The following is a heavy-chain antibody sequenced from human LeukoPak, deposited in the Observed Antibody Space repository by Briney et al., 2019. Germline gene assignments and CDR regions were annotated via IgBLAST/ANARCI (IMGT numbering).Heavy chain of an antibody. V-gene: IGHV3-7*01. CDR1: GFTFSSYW. J-gene: IGHJ4*02. CDR3: ARDFGYYYGSAPHGDY. D-gene: IGHD3-10*01. Sequence: TGGSLRLSCAASGFTFSSYWMSWVRQAPGKGLEWVANIKQDGSEKYYVDSVKGRFTISRDNAKNSLYLQMNSLRAEDTAVYYCARDFGYYYGSAPHGDYWGQGTLVTVSS. CDR2: IKQDGSEK.